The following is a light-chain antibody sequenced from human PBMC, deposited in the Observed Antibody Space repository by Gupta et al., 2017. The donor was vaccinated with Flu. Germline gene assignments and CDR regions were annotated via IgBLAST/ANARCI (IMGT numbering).Light chain of an antibody. CDR1: QDISNY. CDR2: DAS. Sequence: PSSLSASVGDRVTITCQASQDISNYLNWYQQRPGKAPELLIYDASNLETGVPSRFSGSGSGTDFTFTISSLQPEDIATYYCLQYNNVRFTFGQGTKMEIK. J-gene: IGKJ2*01. V-gene: IGKV1-33*01. CDR3: LQYNNVRFT.